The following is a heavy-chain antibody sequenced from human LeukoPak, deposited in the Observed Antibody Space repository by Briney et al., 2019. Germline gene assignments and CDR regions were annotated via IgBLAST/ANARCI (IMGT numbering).Heavy chain of an antibody. CDR2: IKQDGSEK. CDR3: ARALYCSSTSCPQDYYYYGMDV. CDR1: GFTFSSYW. Sequence: GGSLRLSCAASGFTFSSYWMSWVRQAPGKGLEWVANIKQDGSEKYYVDSVKGRFTISRDNAKNSLYLQMNSLRAEDTAVYYCARALYCSSTSCPQDYYYYGMDVWGQGTTVTVSS. D-gene: IGHD2-2*01. J-gene: IGHJ6*02. V-gene: IGHV3-7*01.